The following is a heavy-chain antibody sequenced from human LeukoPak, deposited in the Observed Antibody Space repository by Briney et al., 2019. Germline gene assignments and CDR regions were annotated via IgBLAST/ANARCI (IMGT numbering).Heavy chain of an antibody. V-gene: IGHV1-2*06. CDR1: GYTFTGYY. Sequence: ASVKVSCKASGYTFTGYYMHWVRQAPGQGLEWMGRINPNSGGTNYAQKFQGRVTMTRDTSISTAYMELSRLRSDDTAVYYCARDDDYGDYSGDWGQGTLVTVSS. D-gene: IGHD4-17*01. J-gene: IGHJ4*02. CDR2: INPNSGGT. CDR3: ARDDDYGDYSGD.